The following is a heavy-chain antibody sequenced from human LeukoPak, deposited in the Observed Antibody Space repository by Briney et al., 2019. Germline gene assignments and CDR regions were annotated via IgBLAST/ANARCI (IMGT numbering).Heavy chain of an antibody. J-gene: IGHJ4*02. D-gene: IGHD3-22*01. CDR3: ARVYYYDSSGYSYYFDY. CDR1: GFTFSSYW. CDR2: IKQDGSEK. Sequence: PGGSLRLSCAASGFTFSSYWMSWVRQAPGKGLEWVANIKQDGSEKYYVDSVKGRFTISRDNAKNSLYPQMNSLRAEDTAVYYCARVYYYDSSGYSYYFDYWGQGTLVTVSS. V-gene: IGHV3-7*04.